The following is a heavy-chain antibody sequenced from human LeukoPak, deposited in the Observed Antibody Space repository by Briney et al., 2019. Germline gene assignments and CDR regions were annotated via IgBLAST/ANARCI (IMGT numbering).Heavy chain of an antibody. Sequence: GGSLRLSCAASGFTFNNYRMNWVRQAPGKGLEWISYMSSSSTTIYYADSVKGRFTISRDNAKSSLYLQMNSLRDEDTAVYYCARGDSGYDYWGQGTLVTVSS. CDR1: GFTFNNYR. V-gene: IGHV3-48*02. CDR2: MSSSSTTI. CDR3: ARGDSGYDY. J-gene: IGHJ4*02. D-gene: IGHD5-12*01.